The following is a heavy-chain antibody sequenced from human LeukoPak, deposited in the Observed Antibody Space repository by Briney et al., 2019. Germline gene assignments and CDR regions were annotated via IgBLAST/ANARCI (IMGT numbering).Heavy chain of an antibody. V-gene: IGHV4-59*01. J-gene: IGHJ4*02. CDR1: GGSISGYY. CDR2: IYYSGST. Sequence: PSETLSLTCTVSGGSISGYYWSWIRQPPGKGLEWIGYIYYSGSTNYNPSLKSRVTISVDTSKNQFSLKLSSVTAADTAVYYCASISGYDDYYFDYWGQGTLVTVSS. CDR3: ASISGYDDYYFDY. D-gene: IGHD5-12*01.